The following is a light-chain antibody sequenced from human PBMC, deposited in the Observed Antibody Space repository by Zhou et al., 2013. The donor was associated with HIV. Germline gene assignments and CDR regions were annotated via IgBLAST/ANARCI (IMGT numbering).Light chain of an antibody. J-gene: IGKJ2*01. CDR1: QSVSNTN. Sequence: DIVLTQFPGTLSLSPGERATLSCRASQSVSNTNLAWYQQKPGQAPSLLIFGASSRATGIPDRFSGSGSGTDFTLTISRLEPEDFAVYYCQQYGSSPPNTFGQGTKLEIK. V-gene: IGKV3-20*01. CDR2: GAS. CDR3: QQYGSSPPNT.